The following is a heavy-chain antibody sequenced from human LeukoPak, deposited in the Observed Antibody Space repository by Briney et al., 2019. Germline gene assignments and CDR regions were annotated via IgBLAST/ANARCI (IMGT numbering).Heavy chain of an antibody. J-gene: IGHJ4*02. CDR3: VRDDGRGIYSFDY. D-gene: IGHD3-16*01. CDR1: GGSVTSSNC. V-gene: IGHV4-4*02. CDR2: IYHSGST. Sequence: SGTLSLTCVVSGGSVTSSNCWSWVRQPPGKGLEWIGEIYHSGSTNYNPSLKSRVTILVDKSKNQSSLDMRYVTAADTAVYYCVRDDGRGIYSFDYWGQGTLVTVSS.